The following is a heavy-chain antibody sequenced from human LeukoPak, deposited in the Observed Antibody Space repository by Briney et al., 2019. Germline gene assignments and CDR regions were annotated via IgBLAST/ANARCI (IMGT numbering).Heavy chain of an antibody. J-gene: IGHJ4*02. Sequence: SETLSLTCAVSGYSLSSGYYWGWIRQPPGKGLEWIGSIYHSGSTYYNPSLKSRVTISIDPSKNQFSLKLSSVTAADTAVYYCARGFTIFGVVSNYWGQGTLVTVSS. D-gene: IGHD3-3*01. V-gene: IGHV4-38-2*01. CDR1: GYSLSSGYY. CDR3: ARGFTIFGVVSNY. CDR2: IYHSGST.